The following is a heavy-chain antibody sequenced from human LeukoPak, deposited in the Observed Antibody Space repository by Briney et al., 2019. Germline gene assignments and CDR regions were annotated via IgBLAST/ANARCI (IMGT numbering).Heavy chain of an antibody. V-gene: IGHV5-51*01. CDR3: ARHSGYYDSSGYYWLHYFDY. CDR2: IYPGDSDT. Sequence: GESLQISCKGSGYSFTSYWIGWVRQMPGKGLEWMGIIYPGDSDTRYSPSFQGQVTISADKSISTAYLQWSSLKASDTAMYYCARHSGYYDSSGYYWLHYFDYWGQGTLVTVSS. J-gene: IGHJ4*02. CDR1: GYSFTSYW. D-gene: IGHD3-22*01.